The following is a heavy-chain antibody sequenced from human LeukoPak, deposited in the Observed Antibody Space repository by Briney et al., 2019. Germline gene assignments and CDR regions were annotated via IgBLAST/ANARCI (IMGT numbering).Heavy chain of an antibody. CDR2: ISYDGSNK. D-gene: IGHD3-22*01. CDR3: ARERMTHYYDSSGYSHEFDY. J-gene: IGHJ4*02. CDR1: GFTFSSYA. Sequence: GGSLRLSCAASGFTFSSYAMHWVRQAPGKGLEWVAVISYDGSNKYYADSVKGRFTISRDNSKNTLYLQMNSLRAEDTAVYYCARERMTHYYDSSGYSHEFDYWGQGTLVTVPS. V-gene: IGHV3-30-3*01.